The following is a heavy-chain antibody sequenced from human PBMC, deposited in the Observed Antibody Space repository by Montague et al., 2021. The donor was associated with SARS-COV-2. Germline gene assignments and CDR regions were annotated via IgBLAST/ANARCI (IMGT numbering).Heavy chain of an antibody. CDR2: IYYTGNT. V-gene: IGHV4-4*02. D-gene: IGHD3-16*01. CDR3: ARGGTYHYGMDV. J-gene: IGHJ6*02. CDR1: DGSVSSPNW. Sequence: SETLSLTCAVSDGSVSSPNWWNWVRQPPGKGLEWIGVIYYTGNTNYNPSLKSRVTIFIDKSKNHFSLQLSSVTAADTAVYYCARGGTYHYGMDVWGQGTTVAVSS.